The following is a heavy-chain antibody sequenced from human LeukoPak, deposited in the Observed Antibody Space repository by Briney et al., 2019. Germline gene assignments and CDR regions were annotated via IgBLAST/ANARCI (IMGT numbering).Heavy chain of an antibody. J-gene: IGHJ6*02. CDR2: ISSSSSYI. CDR3: ARSTPYYYGLDV. D-gene: IGHD5/OR15-5a*01. V-gene: IGHV3-21*01. CDR1: GFTFSSYS. Sequence: GGSLRLSCAASGFTFSSYSMNWVRQAPGKGLEWVSSISSSSSYIYYADSVKGRFTISRDNAKNSLFLQMNSLRAEDTAVYYCARSTPYYYGLDVWGQGTTVTVSS.